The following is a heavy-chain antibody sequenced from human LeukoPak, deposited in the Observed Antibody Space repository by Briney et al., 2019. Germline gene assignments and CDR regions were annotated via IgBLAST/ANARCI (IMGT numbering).Heavy chain of an antibody. D-gene: IGHD3-10*01. CDR3: ARRRITMVRGVIGFDY. CDR1: GGSISSYY. CDR2: INHSGST. J-gene: IGHJ4*02. Sequence: SETLSLTCTVSGGSISSYYWSWIRQPPGKGLEWIGEINHSGSTNYNPSLKSRVTISVDTSKNQFSLKLSSVTAADTAVYYCARRRITMVRGVIGFDYWGQGTLVTVSS. V-gene: IGHV4-34*01.